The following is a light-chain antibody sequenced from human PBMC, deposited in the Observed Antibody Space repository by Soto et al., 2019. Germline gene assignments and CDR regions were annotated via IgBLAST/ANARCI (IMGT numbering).Light chain of an antibody. CDR2: GAS. V-gene: IGKV3-15*01. CDR3: QQYDPSPPLT. Sequence: EIVMTQSPATLSVSPGERATLSCRASQSVTSNLAWYQQKPGRAPRLLIYGASTRATGIPARFSGSGSGTEFTLTISRLEPEDFAVYYCQQYDPSPPLTFGGGTKVELQ. J-gene: IGKJ4*01. CDR1: QSVTSN.